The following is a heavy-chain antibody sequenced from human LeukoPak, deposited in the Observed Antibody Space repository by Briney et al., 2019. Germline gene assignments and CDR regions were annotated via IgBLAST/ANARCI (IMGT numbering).Heavy chain of an antibody. J-gene: IGHJ4*02. D-gene: IGHD5-18*01. V-gene: IGHV4-59*01. CDR3: ALGGYSYGEDFDY. CDR1: GGSISSYY. Sequence: PSETLSLTCTVSGGSISSYYWSWIRQPPGKGLEWIGYIYYSGSTNYNPSLKSRVTISVDTSKNQFSLKLSSVTAADTAVYYCALGGYSYGEDFDYWGQGTLVTVSS. CDR2: IYYSGST.